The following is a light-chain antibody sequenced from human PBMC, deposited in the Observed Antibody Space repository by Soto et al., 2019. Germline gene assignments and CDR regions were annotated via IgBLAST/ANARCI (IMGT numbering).Light chain of an antibody. V-gene: IGLV6-57*02. Sequence: NFMLTQPHSESESPGQQVTIYCTGSSSSVASNYVHWYQQRPGSAPTTVIYADGQRPSGVPDLFSGFIDRSSNSASLTISGLKTEDEADYYCQSSDSGNLVFGTGTKVTVL. CDR1: SSSVASNY. J-gene: IGLJ1*01. CDR2: ADG. CDR3: QSSDSGNLV.